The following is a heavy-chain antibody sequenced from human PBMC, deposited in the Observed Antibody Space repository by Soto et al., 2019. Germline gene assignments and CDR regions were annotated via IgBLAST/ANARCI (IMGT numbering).Heavy chain of an antibody. CDR1: GFTFSSYA. V-gene: IGHV3-23*01. D-gene: IGHD6-19*01. CDR3: AKRPPPTPIAVAGTSGY. CDR2: ISGSGGST. J-gene: IGHJ4*02. Sequence: PGGSLRLSCAASGFTFSSYAMSWVRQAPGKGLEWVSAISGSGGSTYYADSVKGRFTISRDNSKNTLYLQMNSLRAEDTAVYYCAKRPPPTPIAVAGTSGYWGQGTLVTVSS.